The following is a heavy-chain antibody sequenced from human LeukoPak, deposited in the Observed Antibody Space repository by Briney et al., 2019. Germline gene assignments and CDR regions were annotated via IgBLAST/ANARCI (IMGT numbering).Heavy chain of an antibody. CDR1: GYTFTGYY. J-gene: IGHJ5*01. CDR3: ARGGTICSGSDCYLNWLDS. V-gene: IGHV1-2*02. D-gene: IGHD2-21*02. Sequence: GASVKVSCKASGYTFTGYYMHWVRQAPGRGLEWMGWINPNSGGTNYAQKFQGRVTMTRDTSISTAYMDLTWLTSDDTAVYYCARGGTICSGSDCYLNWLDSWGQGPLVTVSS. CDR2: INPNSGGT.